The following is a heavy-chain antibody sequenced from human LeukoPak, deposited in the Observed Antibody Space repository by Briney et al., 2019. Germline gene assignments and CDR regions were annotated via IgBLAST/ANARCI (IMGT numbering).Heavy chain of an antibody. CDR2: IYYSGST. CDR1: GGSISSGDYY. J-gene: IGHJ4*02. Sequence: SQTLSLTCTVSGGSISSGDYYWRWIRQPPGKGVEWIGYIYYSGSTYDNPSLKSRVTISVETSKNQFSLKLSSVTAADTAVYYCARDRTGVYSDYWGQGTLVTVSS. CDR3: ARDRTGVYSDY. V-gene: IGHV4-30-4*08. D-gene: IGHD7-27*01.